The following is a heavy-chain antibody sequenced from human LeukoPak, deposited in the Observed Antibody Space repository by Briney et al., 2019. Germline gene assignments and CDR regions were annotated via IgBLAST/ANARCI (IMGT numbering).Heavy chain of an antibody. CDR2: ISYDGSHK. J-gene: IGHJ4*02. V-gene: IGHV3-30*03. D-gene: IGHD5/OR15-5a*01. CDR1: VFTFSNYG. Sequence: GRSLRLSCAASVFTFSNYGMHWVRQSPGKGLEWVAVISYDGSHKYHADSVKARFTISRDNSKNTLNLQMNSLRVEDTAVYYCARDRYGVQTPAAYWGQGTLVTVS. CDR3: ARDRYGVQTPAAY.